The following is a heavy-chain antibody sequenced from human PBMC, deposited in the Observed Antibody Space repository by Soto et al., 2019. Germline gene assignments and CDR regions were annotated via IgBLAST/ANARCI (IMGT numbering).Heavy chain of an antibody. CDR1: GFTFSNFA. V-gene: IGHV3-23*01. D-gene: IGHD5-12*01. Sequence: EVQLLESGGGLVQPGGSLRLSCAASGFTFSNFAMSWVRQAPGKGLEWVSSITSNSDRTYYAAPVKGRFTISRDNSKNTLFLHMNSLRAEDTAVYYCAEGGFYDGFDYWGQGTLVTVSS. J-gene: IGHJ4*02. CDR3: AEGGFYDGFDY. CDR2: ITSNSDRT.